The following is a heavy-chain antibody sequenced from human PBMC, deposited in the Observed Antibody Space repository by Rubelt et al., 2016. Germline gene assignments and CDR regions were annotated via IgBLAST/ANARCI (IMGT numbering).Heavy chain of an antibody. CDR3: GRGWSGPLYFDL. J-gene: IGHJ2*01. CDR1: GFTFSSYG. Sequence: QVQLLESGGGVVQPGGSLRLSCAASGFTFSSYGMHWVRQAPGKGLEWVAFIRYDGSNKYYADSVKGRFTISRDNSKNTLYLDMDRLGAEETAVDYCGRGWSGPLYFDLWGRGNLVTVSS. V-gene: IGHV3-30*02. CDR2: IRYDGSNK. D-gene: IGHD1-26*01.